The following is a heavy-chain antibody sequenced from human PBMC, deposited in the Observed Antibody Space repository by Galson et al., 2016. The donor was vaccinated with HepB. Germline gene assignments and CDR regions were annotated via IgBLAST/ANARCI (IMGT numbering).Heavy chain of an antibody. D-gene: IGHD6-19*01. J-gene: IGHJ3*02. CDR2: ISVVDDDK. Sequence: SLRLSCAASGFTFSSYAMSWVRQAPGKGLEWVSAISVVDDDKYYADSVKGRFTISRDNSRTTLYLQMNSLRAEDTALYYCAKDIQQWLVRGNDAFDIWGQGTMVTVSS. V-gene: IGHV3-23*01. CDR3: AKDIQQWLVRGNDAFDI. CDR1: GFTFSSYA.